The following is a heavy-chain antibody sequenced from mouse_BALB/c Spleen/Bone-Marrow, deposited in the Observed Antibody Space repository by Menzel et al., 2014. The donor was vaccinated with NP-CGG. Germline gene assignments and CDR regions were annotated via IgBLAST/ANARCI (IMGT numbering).Heavy chain of an antibody. Sequence: EVKLVESGGGLVKPGGSLKLSCAASGFAFSSYDMSWVRQTPEKSLEWVAYISSGGGSTYYPDTVKGRFTISRDNAKNTLYLQMSSLKSEDTAMYYCARPLYYYGSSPFYAMDYWGQGTSVTVSS. CDR1: GFAFSSYD. D-gene: IGHD1-1*01. CDR3: ARPLYYYGSSPFYAMDY. CDR2: ISSGGGST. J-gene: IGHJ4*01. V-gene: IGHV5-12-1*01.